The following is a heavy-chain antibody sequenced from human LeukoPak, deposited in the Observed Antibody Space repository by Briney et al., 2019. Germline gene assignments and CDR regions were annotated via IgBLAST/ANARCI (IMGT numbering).Heavy chain of an antibody. CDR1: GFTLRRYA. Sequence: GGSLRLSCAAYGFTLRRYAMSWVRQAPGKGRERVSAICFFCVITYYAASVTRRFTISIDNSKTTLYLQMNILRAEDTAVYYCAKTFYFILTVYLYYFDYWGQGTLVTVSS. D-gene: IGHD3-9*01. CDR2: ICFFCVIT. CDR3: AKTFYFILTVYLYYFDY. V-gene: IGHV3-23*01. J-gene: IGHJ4*02.